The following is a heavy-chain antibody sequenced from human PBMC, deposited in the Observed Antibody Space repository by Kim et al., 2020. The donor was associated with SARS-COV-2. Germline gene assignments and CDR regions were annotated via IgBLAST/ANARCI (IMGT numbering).Heavy chain of an antibody. CDR2: IYYSGST. J-gene: IGHJ5*02. CDR1: GGSISSYY. D-gene: IGHD3-9*01. Sequence: SETLSHTCTVSGGSISSYYWSWIRQPPGKGLEWIGYIYYSGSTNYNPSLKSRVTISVDTSKNQFSLKLSSVTAADTAVYYCVFYDILTATGFGPWGQGTLVTVSS. CDR3: VFYDILTATGFGP. V-gene: IGHV4-59*08.